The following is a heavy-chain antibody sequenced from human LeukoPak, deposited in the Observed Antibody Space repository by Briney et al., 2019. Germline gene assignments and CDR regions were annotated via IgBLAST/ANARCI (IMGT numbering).Heavy chain of an antibody. CDR3: ARDTASSGYYYFDY. D-gene: IGHD3-22*01. CDR2: ISYDGSNK. J-gene: IGHJ4*02. Sequence: PGGSLRLSCAASGFTFSSYAMHWVRQAPGKGLEWVAVISYDGSNKYYADSVKGRSTISRDNSKNTLYLQMNSLRAEDTAVYYCARDTASSGYYYFDYWGQGTLVTVSS. V-gene: IGHV3-30*01. CDR1: GFTFSSYA.